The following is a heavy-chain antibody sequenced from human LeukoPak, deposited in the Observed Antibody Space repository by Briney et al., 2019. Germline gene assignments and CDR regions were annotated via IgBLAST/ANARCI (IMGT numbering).Heavy chain of an antibody. CDR1: GYTFTGYY. V-gene: IGHV1-2*04. Sequence: ASVKVSCKASGYTFTGYYMHWVRQAPGQGLEWMGWINPNSGGTNYAQKFQGWVTMTRDTSISTAYMELSRLRSDDTAAYYCPRDRGSSGWDTPYYYYGMDVWGKGTTVTASS. J-gene: IGHJ6*04. CDR2: INPNSGGT. CDR3: PRDRGSSGWDTPYYYYGMDV. D-gene: IGHD6-19*01.